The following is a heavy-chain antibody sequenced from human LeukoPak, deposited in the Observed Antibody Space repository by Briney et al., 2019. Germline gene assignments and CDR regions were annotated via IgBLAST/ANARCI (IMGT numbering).Heavy chain of an antibody. CDR3: VRAPASGPFDI. Sequence: ASVKVSCKASGYTFTGYYIHWLRQAHGQELEWMGWTNSNSGATDYAQKFQGRVTMTRDTSISTTYMELTSLTSDDTAVYFCVRAPASGPFDIWGQGTMVTVS. CDR1: GYTFTGYY. J-gene: IGHJ3*02. CDR2: TNSNSGAT. D-gene: IGHD1-14*01. V-gene: IGHV1-2*02.